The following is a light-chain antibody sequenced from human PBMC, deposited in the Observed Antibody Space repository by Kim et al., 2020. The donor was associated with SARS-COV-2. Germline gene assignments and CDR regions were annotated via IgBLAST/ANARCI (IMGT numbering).Light chain of an antibody. Sequence: QSVLTQPPSVSAAPGQKVVISCSGSSSNIGSNYVAWYQQLPGTAPKLLIYDNDKRPSGIPDRFSGSKSGTSATLGITGLQTGDEADYYCATWDNSLSGGVFGGGTQLTVL. CDR3: ATWDNSLSGGV. J-gene: IGLJ3*02. CDR1: SSNIGSNY. V-gene: IGLV1-51*01. CDR2: DND.